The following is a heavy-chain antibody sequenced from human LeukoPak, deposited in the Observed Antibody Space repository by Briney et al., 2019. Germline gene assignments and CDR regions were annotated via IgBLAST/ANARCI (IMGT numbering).Heavy chain of an antibody. CDR3: AGDRNSNRWHKY. Sequence: SETLSLTCSVSGDSISSYYWSWIRQPPGKGLEWIGYIYNSGSTNYNPSLKSRVTISADTSRNQFSLRLSSVTAADTAVYYCAGDRNSNRWHKYWGQGTLVTVSS. V-gene: IGHV4-59*08. CDR2: IYNSGST. CDR1: GDSISSYY. D-gene: IGHD6-13*01. J-gene: IGHJ4*02.